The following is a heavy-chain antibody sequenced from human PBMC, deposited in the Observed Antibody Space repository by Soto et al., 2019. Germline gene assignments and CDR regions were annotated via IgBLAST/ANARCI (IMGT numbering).Heavy chain of an antibody. V-gene: IGHV1-8*01. J-gene: IGHJ4*02. Sequence: QVQLVQSGAEVKKPGASVKVSCKASGYTFTSYDINWVRQATGQGLEWMGWMNPNSGNTGYAQKFQGRVTMNRNTSISTAYMELSSLRSEDTAVYYCAQARIAVAGTGFDYWGQGTLVTVSS. CDR1: GYTFTSYD. D-gene: IGHD6-19*01. CDR2: MNPNSGNT. CDR3: AQARIAVAGTGFDY.